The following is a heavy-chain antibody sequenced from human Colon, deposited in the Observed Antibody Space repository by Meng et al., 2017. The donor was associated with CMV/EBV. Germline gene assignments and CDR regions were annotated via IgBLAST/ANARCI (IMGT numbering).Heavy chain of an antibody. J-gene: IGHJ4*02. V-gene: IGHV3-23*01. Sequence: VALLESGGGLVQPGGSLRLSCLGSGFTCSTYGMSWLRQAPGKGLEWVSGISRSGAYTHYADSVKGRFTISRDNSKNTLSLQMNSLRAEDTAVYYCAKVFQGYDWNPLDYWGQGALVTVSS. CDR3: AKVFQGYDWNPLDY. D-gene: IGHD1-20*01. CDR1: GFTCSTYG. CDR2: ISRSGAYT.